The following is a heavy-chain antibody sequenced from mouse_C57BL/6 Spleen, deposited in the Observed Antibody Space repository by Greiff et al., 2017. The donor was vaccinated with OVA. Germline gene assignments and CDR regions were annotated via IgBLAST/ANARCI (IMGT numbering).Heavy chain of an antibody. J-gene: IGHJ1*03. CDR2: ISSGGSYT. D-gene: IGHD2-4*01. CDR3: ARRGYYDYDWYFDV. CDR1: GFTFSSYG. Sequence: EVQRVESGGDLVKPGGSLKLSCAASGFTFSSYGMSWVRQTPDKRLEWVATISSGGSYTYYPDSVKGRFTISRDNAKNTLYLQMSSLKSADTAMYYCARRGYYDYDWYFDVWGTGTTVTVSS. V-gene: IGHV5-6*01.